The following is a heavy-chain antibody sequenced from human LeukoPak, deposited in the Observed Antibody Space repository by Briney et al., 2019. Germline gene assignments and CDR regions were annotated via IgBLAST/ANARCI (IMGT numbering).Heavy chain of an antibody. Sequence: GGSLRLSCAASGFTFSSYWMSWVRQAPGKGLEWVANIKQDGSEKYYVDSVKGRFTISRDNAKNSLYLQMNSLRAEDTAVYYCARGDEAVADSPDAFDIWGQGTMVTVSS. J-gene: IGHJ3*02. CDR1: GFTFSSYW. CDR3: ARGDEAVADSPDAFDI. D-gene: IGHD2-15*01. V-gene: IGHV3-7*01. CDR2: IKQDGSEK.